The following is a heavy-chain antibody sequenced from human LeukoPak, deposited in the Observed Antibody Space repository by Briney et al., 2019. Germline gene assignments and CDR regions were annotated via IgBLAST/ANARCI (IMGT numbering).Heavy chain of an antibody. D-gene: IGHD6-13*01. CDR2: ISAYNGNT. Sequence: ASVKVSCKASGYTFTSYGISWVRQAPGQGLEWMGWISAYNGNTNYAQKFQGRVTMTRDTSISTAYMELSRLRSDDTAVYYCARDGIAAADFDYWGQGTLVTVSS. J-gene: IGHJ4*02. V-gene: IGHV1-18*01. CDR3: ARDGIAAADFDY. CDR1: GYTFTSYG.